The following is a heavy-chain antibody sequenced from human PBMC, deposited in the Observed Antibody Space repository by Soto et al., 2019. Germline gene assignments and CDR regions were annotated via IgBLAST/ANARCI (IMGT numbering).Heavy chain of an antibody. V-gene: IGHV4-34*01. J-gene: IGHJ6*02. CDR3: ARTLPYCSSTSCHYYYYYGMDV. CDR1: GGSFSGYY. D-gene: IGHD2-2*01. Sequence: SETLSLTCAVYGGSFSGYYWSWIRQPPGKGLEWMGEINHSGSTNYNPSLKSRVTISVDTSKNQFSLKLSSVTAADTAVYYCARTLPYCSSTSCHYYYYYGMDVWGQGTTVTVSS. CDR2: INHSGST.